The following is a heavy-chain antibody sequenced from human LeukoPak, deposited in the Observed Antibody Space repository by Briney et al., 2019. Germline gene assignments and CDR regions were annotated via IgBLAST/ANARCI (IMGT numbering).Heavy chain of an antibody. Sequence: ASVKVSCKASGYTVTSYYMHWVRQAPGQGLEWMGIINPSGGSTSYAQKFQGRVTMTRDTSTSTVYMELSSLRSEDTAVYYCARDQEAGTPGVWGKGTTVTVSS. CDR1: GYTVTSYY. CDR3: ARDQEAGTPGV. V-gene: IGHV1-46*01. D-gene: IGHD1-1*01. CDR2: INPSGGST. J-gene: IGHJ6*04.